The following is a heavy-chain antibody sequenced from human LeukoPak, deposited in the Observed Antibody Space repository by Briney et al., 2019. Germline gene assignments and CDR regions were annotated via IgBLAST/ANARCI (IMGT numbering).Heavy chain of an antibody. V-gene: IGHV4-39*07. J-gene: IGHJ3*02. CDR3: ARVFLLWFDKADAFDI. CDR1: GGSISSSSYY. CDR2: IYYSGST. Sequence: SETLSLTCTVSGGSISSSSYYWGWIRQPPGKGLEGIGSIYYSGSTYYNPSLKSRVTISVDTSKNQFSLKLSSVTAADTAVYYCARVFLLWFDKADAFDIWGQGTMVTVSS. D-gene: IGHD3-10*01.